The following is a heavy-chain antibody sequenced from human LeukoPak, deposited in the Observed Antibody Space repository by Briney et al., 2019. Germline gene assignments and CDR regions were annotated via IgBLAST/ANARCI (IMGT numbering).Heavy chain of an antibody. D-gene: IGHD2-8*01. Sequence: SETLSLTCTVSGGSISSRFWNWIRQPPGKGLEWIGSIYHSGSTYYNPSLKSRVTISVDTSKNQFSLKLSSVTAADTAVYYCARRGVYYYYMDVWGKGTTVTVSS. V-gene: IGHV4-38-2*02. J-gene: IGHJ6*03. CDR1: GGSISSRF. CDR2: IYHSGST. CDR3: ARRGVYYYYMDV.